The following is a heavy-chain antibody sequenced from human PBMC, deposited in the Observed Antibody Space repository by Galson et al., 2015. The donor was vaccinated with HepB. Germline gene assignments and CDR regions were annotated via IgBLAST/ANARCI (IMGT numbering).Heavy chain of an antibody. Sequence: ETLSLTCTVSGGSIRSDNYYWDWIRQAPGKGLEWIGSIHYSGSSYYSPSLKSRVTISVDTSKNQFSLTLNSVTAADTTVYYCARHGRTNADWFDPWGQGTLLTVSS. CDR3: ARHGRTNADWFDP. J-gene: IGHJ5*02. CDR2: IHYSGSS. D-gene: IGHD2-8*01. V-gene: IGHV4-39*01. CDR1: GGSIRSDNYY.